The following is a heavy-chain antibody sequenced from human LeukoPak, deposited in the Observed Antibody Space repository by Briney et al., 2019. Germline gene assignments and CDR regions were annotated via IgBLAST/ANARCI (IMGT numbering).Heavy chain of an antibody. V-gene: IGHV4-39*07. CDR2: IHHDGRI. CDR3: ARSHDHLWGNYPDY. D-gene: IGHD3-16*02. CDR1: GGSISSSSYY. J-gene: IGHJ4*02. Sequence: PSETLSLTCTVSGGSISSSSYYWGWIRQPPGKGLEWIGEIHHDGRINYNPSLKSRVTLSVDKSKNQFSLRLNSVTAADTAIYYCARSHDHLWGNYPDYWGQGTLVTVSS.